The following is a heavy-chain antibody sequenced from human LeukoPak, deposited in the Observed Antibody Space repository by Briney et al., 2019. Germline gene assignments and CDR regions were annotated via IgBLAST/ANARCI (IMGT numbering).Heavy chain of an antibody. Sequence: PSETLSLTCAVYGGSFSGYYWSWIRQPPGKGLEWIGEINHSGSTNYNPSLKSRVTISVDTSKNQFSLKLSSVTAADTAVYYCARGRCYGSGSRPWGQGTLVTVSS. J-gene: IGHJ5*02. CDR3: ARGRCYGSGSRP. D-gene: IGHD3-10*01. CDR2: INHSGST. CDR1: GGSFSGYY. V-gene: IGHV4-34*01.